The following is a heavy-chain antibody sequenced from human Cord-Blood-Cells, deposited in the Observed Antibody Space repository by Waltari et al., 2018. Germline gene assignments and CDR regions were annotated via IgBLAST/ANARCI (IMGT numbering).Heavy chain of an antibody. Sequence: QVQLVQSGAEVKKPGASVKVSCKASGYTFTSYDINWVRQATGQGLEWMGWSNPNSGNTGYAQKFQGRVTITRNTSIRTAYMELSSLRSEDTAVYYCARAYSGYDLSYYYYMDVWGKGTTVTVSS. CDR3: ARAYSGYDLSYYYYMDV. CDR1: GYTFTSYD. D-gene: IGHD5-12*01. CDR2: SNPNSGNT. J-gene: IGHJ6*03. V-gene: IGHV1-8*03.